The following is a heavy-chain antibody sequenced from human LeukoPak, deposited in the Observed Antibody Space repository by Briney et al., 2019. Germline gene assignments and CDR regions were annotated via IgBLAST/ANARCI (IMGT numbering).Heavy chain of an antibody. J-gene: IGHJ6*03. Sequence: ASVKVSCKASGYTFTGYYMHWVRQAPGQGLEWMGWINPNSGGTNYAQKFQGRVTMTRDTSISTAYMELSRLRSDDTAVYYCARIVGATPVNYYYYYMDVWGKGTTVTVSS. CDR2: INPNSGGT. CDR1: GYTFTGYY. V-gene: IGHV1-2*02. CDR3: ARIVGATPVNYYYYYMDV. D-gene: IGHD1-26*01.